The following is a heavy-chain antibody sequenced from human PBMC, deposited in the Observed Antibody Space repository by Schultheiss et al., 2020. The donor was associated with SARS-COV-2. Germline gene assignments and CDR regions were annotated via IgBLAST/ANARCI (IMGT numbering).Heavy chain of an antibody. J-gene: IGHJ4*02. CDR3: ARDGGDYGPLFDY. D-gene: IGHD4-17*01. V-gene: IGHV3-48*01. CDR2: ISSSSSTI. Sequence: GGSLRLSCAASGFTFSSYSMNWVRQAPGKGLEWVSYISSSSSTIYYADSVKGRFTISRDNAKNSLYLQMNSLSVEDTAVYYCARDGGDYGPLFDYWGQGTLVTVSS. CDR1: GFTFSSYS.